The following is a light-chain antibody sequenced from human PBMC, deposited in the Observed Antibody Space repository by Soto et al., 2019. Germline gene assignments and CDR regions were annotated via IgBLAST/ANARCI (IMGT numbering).Light chain of an antibody. Sequence: QSALTQPASVSGSLGQSITISCTGTSSDVGGYAYVSWYQQHPGKAPKLMIYEVRNRPSGVSDRFSGSKSGNTASLTISGLQAEDEADYCCSSYSNTGSLVVFGGGTKLTVL. J-gene: IGLJ2*01. CDR3: SSYSNTGSLVV. CDR2: EVR. V-gene: IGLV2-14*03. CDR1: SSDVGGYAY.